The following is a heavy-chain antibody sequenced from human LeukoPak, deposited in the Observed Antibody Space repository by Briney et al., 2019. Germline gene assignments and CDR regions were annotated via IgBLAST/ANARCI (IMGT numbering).Heavy chain of an antibody. D-gene: IGHD2-2*01. CDR1: AVTVSSNY. J-gene: IGHJ4*02. CDR3: AKDGPGD. CDR2: IYSDGST. Sequence: SGGSLRLSCAASAVTVSSNYMTWVRQAPGKGLDWVSVIYSDGSTYYADSVKGRFTISRDNSKNTLSLQMNSLRAEDTAVYYCAKDGPGDWGQGTLVTVSS. V-gene: IGHV3-53*01.